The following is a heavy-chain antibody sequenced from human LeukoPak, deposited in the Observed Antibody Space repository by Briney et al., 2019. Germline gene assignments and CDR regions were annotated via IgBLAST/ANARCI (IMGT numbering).Heavy chain of an antibody. CDR3: ARVGGYCTTTSCSYGMDV. Sequence: ASVKVSCKASGYTFTGYYIHWVRQAPGQGLEWMGWINAYSGDTNYARKFQGRVTMTRDKSISTAYMELSRLRSDDTAVFYCARVGGYCTTTSCSYGMDVWGQGTTVTVSS. J-gene: IGHJ6*02. CDR1: GYTFTGYY. V-gene: IGHV1-2*02. CDR2: INAYSGDT. D-gene: IGHD2-2*01.